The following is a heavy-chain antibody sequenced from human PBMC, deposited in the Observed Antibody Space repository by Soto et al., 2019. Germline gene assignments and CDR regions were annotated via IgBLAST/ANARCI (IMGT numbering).Heavy chain of an antibody. CDR1: GFTFINYG. D-gene: IGHD2-8*01. V-gene: IGHV3-33*01. Sequence: GGSLRLSCTASGFTFINYGFHWVRQAPGKGLEWLAVIWNDGTKKYYADSVEGRFTISRDNSKNMLYLQMNSLRAEDTAVYYCATDEGYCINGVCYNFDNWGQGTLVTVSS. CDR2: IWNDGTKK. CDR3: ATDEGYCINGVCYNFDN. J-gene: IGHJ4*02.